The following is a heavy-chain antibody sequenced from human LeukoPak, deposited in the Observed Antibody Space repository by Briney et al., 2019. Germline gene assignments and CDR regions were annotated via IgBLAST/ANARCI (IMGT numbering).Heavy chain of an antibody. CDR2: ISGSGGST. CDR3: AKGSGSGTRNWFDP. Sequence: GGSLRLSCAASGFTFSSYAMSWVRQAPGKGLEWVSGISGSGGSTYYADSVKGRITISRDNSKNTLHLQMNSLRAEDTAVYHCAKGSGSGTRNWFDPWGQGTLVTVSS. D-gene: IGHD3-10*01. V-gene: IGHV3-23*01. J-gene: IGHJ5*02. CDR1: GFTFSSYA.